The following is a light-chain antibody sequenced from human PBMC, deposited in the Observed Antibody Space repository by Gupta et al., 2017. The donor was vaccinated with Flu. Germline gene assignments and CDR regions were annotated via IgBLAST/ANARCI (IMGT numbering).Light chain of an antibody. J-gene: IGKJ1*01. CDR3: QQRSNWPWT. CDR2: DAS. V-gene: IGKV3-11*01. CDR1: QGVSSY. Sequence: EIVLTQSPATLSLSPGERATLSCRASQGVSSYLAWYQQKPGQAPRLLIYDASNRATGIPARFSGSGSGTDFTLTISSLEPEDFAVYYCQQRSNWPWTFDQGTKVEIK.